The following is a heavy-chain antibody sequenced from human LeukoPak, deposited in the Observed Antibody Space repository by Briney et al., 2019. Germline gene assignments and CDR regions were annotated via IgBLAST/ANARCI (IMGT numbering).Heavy chain of an antibody. V-gene: IGHV1-2*02. CDR1: GYTFTGYY. Sequence: GASVRVSCKASGYTFTGYYMHWVRQPPGQGLGWLGWINPNSGGTNYAQKFQGRVTMTRDTSISTAYMELRRLRSDDTAVYYCAREGGYSGYDFDYWGQGTLVTVSS. J-gene: IGHJ4*02. CDR3: AREGGYSGYDFDY. D-gene: IGHD5-12*01. CDR2: INPNSGGT.